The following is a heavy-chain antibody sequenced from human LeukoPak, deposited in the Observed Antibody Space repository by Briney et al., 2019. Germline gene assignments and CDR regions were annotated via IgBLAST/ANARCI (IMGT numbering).Heavy chain of an antibody. V-gene: IGHV3-21*01. Sequence: GGSLRLSCAASGFTFSSYSMNWVRQAPGKGLEWVSSISSSSSYIYYADSVKGRFTISRDNAKNSLYLQMNSLRAEDTAVYYCARELYSSSWSDYYYYYYGMDVWGKGTTVTVSS. D-gene: IGHD6-13*01. CDR3: ARELYSSSWSDYYYYYYGMDV. J-gene: IGHJ6*04. CDR2: ISSSSSYI. CDR1: GFTFSSYS.